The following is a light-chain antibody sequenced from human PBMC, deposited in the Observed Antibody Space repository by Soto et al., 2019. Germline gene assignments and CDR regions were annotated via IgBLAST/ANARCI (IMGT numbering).Light chain of an antibody. CDR1: SSDVGSYNL. V-gene: IGLV2-23*01. CDR2: EGS. J-gene: IGLJ2*01. Sequence: QSALTQPASVSGSPGQSITISCTGTSSDVGSYNLVSWYQQHPGKAPKLMIYEGSKRPSGVSNRFSGSKSGNTASLTISGLQAEDEGDYYCYFPRVFGGGTKLTVL. CDR3: YFPRV.